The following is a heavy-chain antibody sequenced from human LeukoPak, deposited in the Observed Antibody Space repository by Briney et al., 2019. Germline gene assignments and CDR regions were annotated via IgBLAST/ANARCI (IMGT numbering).Heavy chain of an antibody. D-gene: IGHD2-15*01. Sequence: KPGESLRLSCAASGFTFSKAWLSWVRQAPGEGLEWVGRIKSETDGGTRDYAAPVKGRFFISRDDSENTLYLQMNSLQTEDTAVYYCTTYLGYCSGGSCFLGAFDIWGQGTMVTVSS. CDR1: GFTFSKAW. J-gene: IGHJ3*02. CDR2: IKSETDGGTR. CDR3: TTYLGYCSGGSCFLGAFDI. V-gene: IGHV3-15*01.